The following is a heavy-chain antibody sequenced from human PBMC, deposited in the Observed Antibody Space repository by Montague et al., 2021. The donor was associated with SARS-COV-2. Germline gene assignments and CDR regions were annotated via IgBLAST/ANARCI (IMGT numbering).Heavy chain of an antibody. V-gene: IGHV3-21*04. CDR1: GFTFSSYS. Sequence: SLRLSCAASGFTFSSYSMNWVRQAPGKGLEWVSSISSSSSYIYYADSVKGRFTISRDNAENSLYLQMNSLRAEDTAVYYCAKAALGSSSYFDYWGQGTLVTVSS. CDR2: ISSSSSYI. J-gene: IGHJ4*02. CDR3: AKAALGSSSYFDY. D-gene: IGHD6-13*01.